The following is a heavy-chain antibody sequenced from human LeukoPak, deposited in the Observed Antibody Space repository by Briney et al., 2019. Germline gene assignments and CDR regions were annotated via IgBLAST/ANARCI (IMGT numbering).Heavy chain of an antibody. CDR3: ARGSSYGFSMAY. D-gene: IGHD3-16*01. V-gene: IGHV1-18*04. J-gene: IGHJ4*02. CDR1: GYSLTSYF. CDR2: ISTYDGDT. Sequence: GASVKVSCKASGYSLTSYFMHWVRQAPGQGLEWMGWISTYDGDTNYAQKLQGRVTMTADTSTNTAYMELRSLRSDDTAVYYCARGSSYGFSMAYWGQGALVIVSS.